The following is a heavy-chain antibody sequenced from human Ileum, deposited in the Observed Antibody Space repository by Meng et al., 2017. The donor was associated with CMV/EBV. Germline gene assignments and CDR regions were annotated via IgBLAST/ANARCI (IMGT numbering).Heavy chain of an antibody. Sequence: SRTSAGSDAIISVYYRRGNRQAPVKALEGSGCINYSGTTSYNPSLKSRLTISLDTSKNQFSLRLSSVTATYTAVYYCAGSEVNCYDFWGQGTLVTVSS. CDR2: INYSGTT. J-gene: IGHJ4*02. D-gene: IGHD2-21*01. CDR3: AGSEVNCYDF. CDR1: DAIISVYY. V-gene: IGHV4-59*08.